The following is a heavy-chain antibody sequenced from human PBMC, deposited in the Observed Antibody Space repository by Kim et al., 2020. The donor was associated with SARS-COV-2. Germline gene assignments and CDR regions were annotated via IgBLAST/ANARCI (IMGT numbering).Heavy chain of an antibody. D-gene: IGHD2-2*01. CDR3: ATGPPYCSSTSCGWFDP. Sequence: ASVKVSCKVSGYTLTELSMHWVRQAPGKGLEWMGGFDPEDGETIYAQKFQGRVTMTEDTSTDTAYMELSSLRSEDTAMYYCATGPPYCSSTSCGWFDPWGQGTLVTVSS. CDR2: FDPEDGET. CDR1: GYTLTELS. V-gene: IGHV1-24*01. J-gene: IGHJ5*02.